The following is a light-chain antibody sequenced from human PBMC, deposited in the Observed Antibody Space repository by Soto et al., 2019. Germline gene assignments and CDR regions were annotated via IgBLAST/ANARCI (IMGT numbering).Light chain of an antibody. CDR1: QTISSTY. CDR3: QQYSSSPYN. V-gene: IGKV3-20*01. J-gene: IGKJ2*01. Sequence: EVVLTQSPGTLSLSPWERATLSCRASQTISSTYLAWYQHKPGQAPRLLIYGASSRATGIPDRFSGSGSGTDFTLTISRLEPEDFAVYYCQQYSSSPYNFGQGTKLEIK. CDR2: GAS.